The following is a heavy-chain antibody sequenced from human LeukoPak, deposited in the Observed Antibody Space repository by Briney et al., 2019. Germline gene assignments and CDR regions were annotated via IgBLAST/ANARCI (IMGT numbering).Heavy chain of an antibody. Sequence: ASVKVSCKASGYTLTDYYMHWVRRAPGQGLEWMGRINPNSGGTNYAQKFQGSVTMTRDTSISTVYMELSRLRSDDTAVYYCARVGYYESSGYYEYWGQGTLVTVSS. CDR1: GYTLTDYY. CDR3: ARVGYYESSGYYEY. CDR2: INPNSGGT. D-gene: IGHD3-22*01. J-gene: IGHJ4*02. V-gene: IGHV1-2*06.